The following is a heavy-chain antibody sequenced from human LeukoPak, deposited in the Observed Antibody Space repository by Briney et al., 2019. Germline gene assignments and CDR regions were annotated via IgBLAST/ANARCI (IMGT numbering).Heavy chain of an antibody. CDR1: GGSISSYY. CDR2: IYTSGST. CDR3: ARDLVDFWSGYYTGFDY. D-gene: IGHD3-3*01. Sequence: SETLSLTCTVSGGSISSYYWSWIRQPAGKGLEWIGRIYTSGSTNYNPSLKSRVTMSVDTSKNQFSLKLSSVTAADTAVYYCARDLVDFWSGYYTGFDYWGQGTLATVSS. V-gene: IGHV4-4*07. J-gene: IGHJ4*02.